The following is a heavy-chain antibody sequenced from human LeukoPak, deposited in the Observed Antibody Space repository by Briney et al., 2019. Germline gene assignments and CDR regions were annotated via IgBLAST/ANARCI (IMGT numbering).Heavy chain of an antibody. V-gene: IGHV1-2*02. CDR3: ARVWAPYSSGWYSFDY. Sequence: GASVKVSCKASGYTFTGYYMHWVRQAPGQGLEWMGWINPNSGGTNYAQKFQGRVTMTRDTSISTAYMELSRLRSDDTAVYYCARVWAPYSSGWYSFDYWGQGTLVTVSS. D-gene: IGHD6-19*01. J-gene: IGHJ4*02. CDR1: GYTFTGYY. CDR2: INPNSGGT.